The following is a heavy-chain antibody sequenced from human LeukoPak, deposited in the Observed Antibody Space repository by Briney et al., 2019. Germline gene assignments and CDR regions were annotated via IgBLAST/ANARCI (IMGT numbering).Heavy chain of an antibody. CDR1: GFTFSDYY. Sequence: QPGGSLRLSCAASGFTFSDYYMSWVRQAPGKGLEWVAFIRYDGSNKYYADSVKGRFTISRDNSKNTLYLQMNSLRAEDTAVYYCARDKEEGSSSGSIFDIWGQGTVVTVSS. CDR3: ARDKEEGSSSGSIFDI. CDR2: IRYDGSNK. D-gene: IGHD6-19*01. V-gene: IGHV3-30*02. J-gene: IGHJ3*02.